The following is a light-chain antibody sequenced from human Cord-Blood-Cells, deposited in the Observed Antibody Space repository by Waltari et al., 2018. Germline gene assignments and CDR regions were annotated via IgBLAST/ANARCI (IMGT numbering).Light chain of an antibody. CDR1: SSDVGRYNL. CDR3: CSYAGSSTV. Sequence: QSALTQPPSVSGSPGQSITISCTGTSSDVGRYNLVSWYQQHPGKAPKLMISEVSTRPAGVSNRFSGSNSGNTASLTISGLQAEDEADYYCCSYAGSSTVFGGGTKLTVL. CDR2: EVS. V-gene: IGLV2-23*02. J-gene: IGLJ2*01.